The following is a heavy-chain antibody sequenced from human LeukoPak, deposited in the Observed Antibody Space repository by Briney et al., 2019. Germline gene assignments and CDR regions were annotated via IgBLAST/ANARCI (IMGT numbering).Heavy chain of an antibody. V-gene: IGHV4-59*01. CDR1: GCSISSYY. J-gene: IGHJ4*02. Sequence: SETLSLTCTVAGCSISSYYGGWIRQPPGKGLEWIGYIYYSGSTNYNPSLKSRVTISVDTSKNQFSLKLSSLTAADTAVYYCARAVAVAGGFDYWGQGTLVTVSS. CDR3: ARAVAVAGGFDY. D-gene: IGHD6-19*01. CDR2: IYYSGST.